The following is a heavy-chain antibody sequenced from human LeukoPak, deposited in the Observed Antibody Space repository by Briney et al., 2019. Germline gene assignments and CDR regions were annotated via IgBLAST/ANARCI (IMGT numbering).Heavy chain of an antibody. CDR3: AKDAVYCSGSSCYSGVDY. CDR1: GFIFSNYA. V-gene: IGHV3-23*01. D-gene: IGHD2-15*01. CDR2: ISGSGGST. J-gene: IGHJ4*02. Sequence: GGSLRLSCAASGFIFSNYAMSWVRQAPGKGLKWVSAISGSGGSTYYADSVKGRFTISRDDSKNTLYLQMNSLRAEDTAVYYCAKDAVYCSGSSCYSGVDYWGQGTLVTVSS.